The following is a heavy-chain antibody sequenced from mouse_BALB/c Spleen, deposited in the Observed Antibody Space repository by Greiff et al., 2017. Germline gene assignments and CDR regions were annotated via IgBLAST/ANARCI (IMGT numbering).Heavy chain of an antibody. CDR1: GFTFSDYY. Sequence: EVKLVESGGGLVKPGGSLKLSCAASGFTFSDYYMYWVRQTPEKRLEWVATISDGGSYTYYPDSVKGRFTISRDNAKNNLYLQMSSLKSEDTAMYYCARDYGNSFAYWGQGTLVTVSA. D-gene: IGHD2-1*01. CDR3: ARDYGNSFAY. J-gene: IGHJ3*01. CDR2: ISDGGSYT. V-gene: IGHV5-4*02.